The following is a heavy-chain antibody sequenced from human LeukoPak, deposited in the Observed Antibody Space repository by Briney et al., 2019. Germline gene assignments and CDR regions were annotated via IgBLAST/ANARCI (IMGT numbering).Heavy chain of an antibody. V-gene: IGHV3-30*04. Sequence: PGRSLRLSCAASVFTFSSYAMHWVRQAPGKGLEWVAVISYDGSNKYNKDSVKGRFTISRDNSKNTLYMQMNSLRAEDTAVYYCANLATVTTRGVFDIWGKGTMVTVSS. CDR1: VFTFSSYA. CDR2: ISYDGSNK. J-gene: IGHJ3*02. D-gene: IGHD4-17*01. CDR3: ANLATVTTRGVFDI.